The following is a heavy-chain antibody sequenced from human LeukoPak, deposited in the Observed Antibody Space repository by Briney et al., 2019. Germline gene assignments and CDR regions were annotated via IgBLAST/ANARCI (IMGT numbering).Heavy chain of an antibody. V-gene: IGHV3-23*01. J-gene: IGHJ4*02. CDR3: ANFKGKDGIKDHFDY. D-gene: IGHD5-24*01. CDR1: GIAFDKNA. CDR2: ISHSGDAT. Sequence: PGGSLRLSCAAFGIAFDKNAMTRVRQVPGKGLEWVSTISHSGDATHYADSVKGRFTISRDNSKNTVSLQMNSLRVEDTAVYYCANFKGKDGIKDHFDYWGQGTLVTVSS.